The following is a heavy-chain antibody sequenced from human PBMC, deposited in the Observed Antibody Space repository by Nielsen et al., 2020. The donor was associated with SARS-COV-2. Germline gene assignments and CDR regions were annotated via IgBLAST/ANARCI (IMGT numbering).Heavy chain of an antibody. Sequence: SGPTLVKPTQTLTLTCTFSGFSLTTSGMCVSWIRQPPGKALEWLALIYWNDDKRYSPSLKSRLTITKDTSKNQVVLTMTNMDPVDTATYYCAHNSMVVFDYWGQGTLVTVSS. CDR2: IYWNDDK. CDR1: GFSLTTSGMC. V-gene: IGHV2-5*08. CDR3: AHNSMVVFDY. J-gene: IGHJ4*02. D-gene: IGHD4/OR15-4a*01.